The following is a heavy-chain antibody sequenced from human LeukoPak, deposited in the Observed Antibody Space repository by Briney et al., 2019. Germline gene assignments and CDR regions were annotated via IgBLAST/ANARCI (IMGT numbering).Heavy chain of an antibody. Sequence: SETLSLTCTVSGGSISSGSYYWSWIRQPPGKGLEWIGYFHNSGTSTYNPSLKSRVTISADTSKNQFSLKLNSLTTADTAVYYCTRGAGWLIDYWGQGILVTVSS. J-gene: IGHJ4*02. CDR2: FHNSGTS. V-gene: IGHV4-61*01. CDR1: GGSISSGSYY. CDR3: TRGAGWLIDY. D-gene: IGHD3-16*01.